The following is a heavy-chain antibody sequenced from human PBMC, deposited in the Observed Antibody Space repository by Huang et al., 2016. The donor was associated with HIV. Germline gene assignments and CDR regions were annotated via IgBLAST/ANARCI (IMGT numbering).Heavy chain of an antibody. CDR2: IYSNGNT. V-gene: IGHV4-39*02. CDR1: GDSVDRSYSY. Sequence: QVQLQESGQGLVKPSDTLSLTCLVSGDSVDRSYSYWGWVRQPPGKGLEWMGSIYSNGNTYTNKQLKSRSTISVDTSKNHFSLTLTTVTAADTAVYYCSRGPSTPATELWGQGTMVTVSS. CDR3: SRGPSTPATEL. J-gene: IGHJ3*01. D-gene: IGHD1-1*01.